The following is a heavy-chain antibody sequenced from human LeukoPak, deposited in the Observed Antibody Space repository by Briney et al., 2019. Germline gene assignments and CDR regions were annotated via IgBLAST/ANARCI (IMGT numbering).Heavy chain of an antibody. CDR2: ISTRDNTI. CDR1: GFTFSDYY. V-gene: IGHV3-11*01. D-gene: IGHD4-23*01. Sequence: GGSLRLSCTASGFTFSDYYMSWIRQTPGKGLEWLSYISTRDNTIQYADSVKGRFTISRDNANNSVFLQMNNLRAEDSAIYYCARGARWAYYFDYWGQGSLATVSS. CDR3: ARGARWAYYFDY. J-gene: IGHJ4*02.